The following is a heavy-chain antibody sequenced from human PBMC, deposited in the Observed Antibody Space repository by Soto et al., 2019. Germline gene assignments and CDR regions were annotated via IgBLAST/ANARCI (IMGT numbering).Heavy chain of an antibody. Sequence: SETLSLSCTVSGGSISSYYWSGIRQPPGKGLEWIGYIYYSGSTNYNPSLKSRVTISVDTSKNQFSLKLSSVTAADTAVYYCARLRRNYYGSGSNDAFDIWGQGTMVTVSS. D-gene: IGHD3-10*01. CDR3: ARLRRNYYGSGSNDAFDI. CDR2: IYYSGST. V-gene: IGHV4-59*01. CDR1: GGSISSYY. J-gene: IGHJ3*02.